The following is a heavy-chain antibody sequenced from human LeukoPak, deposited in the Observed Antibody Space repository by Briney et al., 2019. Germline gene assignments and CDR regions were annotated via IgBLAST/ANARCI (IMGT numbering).Heavy chain of an antibody. J-gene: IGHJ3*02. Sequence: ETLSLTCTVSGGSISSYYWSWVRQAPGKGLEWVSAISGSGGSTYYADSVKGRFTISRDNSKNTLYLQMNSLRAEDTAVYYCAKEYYDYVWGSYRYSHAFDIWGQGTMVTVSS. CDR2: ISGSGGST. CDR3: AKEYYDYVWGSYRYSHAFDI. CDR1: GGSISSYY. D-gene: IGHD3-16*02. V-gene: IGHV3-23*01.